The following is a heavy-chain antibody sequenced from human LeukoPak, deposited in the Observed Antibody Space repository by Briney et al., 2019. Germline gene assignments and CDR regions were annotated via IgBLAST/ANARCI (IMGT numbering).Heavy chain of an antibody. CDR3: ARGYCTGNSCPIYYYGMDV. V-gene: IGHV3-23*01. D-gene: IGHD2-8*02. J-gene: IGHJ6*02. Sequence: GGSLRLSCAASGFTFSTYAMTWVRQAPGKGLEWVSAISARDNYIYYADSVKGRFTISRDSSNLYLQMDSLRAEDTALYYCARGYCTGNSCPIYYYGMDVWGQGTTVIVSS. CDR2: ISARDNYI. CDR1: GFTFSTYA.